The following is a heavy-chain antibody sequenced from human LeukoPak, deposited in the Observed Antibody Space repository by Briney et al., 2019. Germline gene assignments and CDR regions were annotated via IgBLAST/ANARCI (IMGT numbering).Heavy chain of an antibody. V-gene: IGHV4-30-4*01. CDR1: GGSISSGDYY. CDR3: ARASAGGDYVY. J-gene: IGHJ4*02. Sequence: SQTLSLTCTVSGGSISSGDYYWSWIRQPPGKGLEWIGYIYYSGSAYYNPSPKSRVTISVDTSKNQFSLKLSSVTAADTAVYYCARASAGGDYVYWGQGTLVTVSS. CDR2: IYYSGSA. D-gene: IGHD4-17*01.